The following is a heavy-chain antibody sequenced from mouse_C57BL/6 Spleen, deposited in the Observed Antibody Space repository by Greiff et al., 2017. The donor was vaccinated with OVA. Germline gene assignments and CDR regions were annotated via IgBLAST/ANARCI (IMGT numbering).Heavy chain of an antibody. D-gene: IGHD1-1*01. CDR3: ARWDYGAYAMDY. V-gene: IGHV1-69*01. Sequence: VQLQQPGAELVMPGASVKLSCKASGYTFTSYWMHWVKQRPGQGLEWIGEIDPSDSYTNYNQKFKGKSTLTVDKSSSTAYMQLSSLTSEDSAVYYCARWDYGAYAMDYWGQGTSVTVSS. CDR2: IDPSDSYT. CDR1: GYTFTSYW. J-gene: IGHJ4*01.